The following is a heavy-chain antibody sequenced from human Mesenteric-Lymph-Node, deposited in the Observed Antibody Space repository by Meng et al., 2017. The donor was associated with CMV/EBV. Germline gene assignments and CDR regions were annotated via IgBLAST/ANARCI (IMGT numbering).Heavy chain of an antibody. Sequence: ASVKVSCKASGYTFTGYYMHWVRQAPGQGLEWMGRINPNSGGATYAQKFQGRVAMTRDTSISTAYMELSRLRSDDTAVYYCARDPSQIYWFDPWGQGTLVTVSS. D-gene: IGHD2/OR15-2a*01. J-gene: IGHJ5*02. CDR2: INPNSGGA. V-gene: IGHV1-2*06. CDR3: ARDPSQIYWFDP. CDR1: GYTFTGYY.